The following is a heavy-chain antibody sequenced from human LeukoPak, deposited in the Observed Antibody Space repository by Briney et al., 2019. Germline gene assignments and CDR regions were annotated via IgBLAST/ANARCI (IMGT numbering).Heavy chain of an antibody. CDR2: IYSNGKA. D-gene: IGHD2-21*01. Sequence: GGSLRLSCVASGFTVSNNYMSWVRQAPGKGLEWVSVIYSNGKAYYIDSVKGRFTISRDISQNTFLQMNNLRAEDTAVYYCARDRANIVVVSASEYWGQGTLVTVSS. J-gene: IGHJ4*02. V-gene: IGHV3-66*01. CDR3: ARDRANIVVVSASEY. CDR1: GFTVSNNY.